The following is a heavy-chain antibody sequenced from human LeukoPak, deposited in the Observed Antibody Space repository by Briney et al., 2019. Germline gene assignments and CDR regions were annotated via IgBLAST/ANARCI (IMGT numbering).Heavy chain of an antibody. J-gene: IGHJ4*02. CDR1: GGTFSSYA. Sequence: SVKVSCKASGGTFSSYAISWVRQAPGQGLEWMGGIIPIFGTANYAQKFQGRVTITADKSTSTAYMELSSLRSEDTAVYYCARGAQYSSGWYFDYWDQGTLVTVSS. V-gene: IGHV1-69*06. D-gene: IGHD6-19*01. CDR2: IIPIFGTA. CDR3: ARGAQYSSGWYFDY.